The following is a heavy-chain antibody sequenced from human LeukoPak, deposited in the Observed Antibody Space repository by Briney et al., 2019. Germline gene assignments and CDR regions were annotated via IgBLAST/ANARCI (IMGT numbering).Heavy chain of an antibody. CDR1: GFAFSSSW. CDR3: ARRAPGYCITTSCPDTYYYYYYMDV. D-gene: IGHD2-2*01. CDR2: IKQDGSET. J-gene: IGHJ6*03. V-gene: IGHV3-7*01. Sequence: PGGSLILSCAASGFAFSSSWMSWVRQAPGKGLEWVANIKQDGSETYYVDSLKGRFTVSRDNAKNSVYLQMNNLRAEDTAVYYCARRAPGYCITTSCPDTYYYYYYMDVWGKGTTVTVSS.